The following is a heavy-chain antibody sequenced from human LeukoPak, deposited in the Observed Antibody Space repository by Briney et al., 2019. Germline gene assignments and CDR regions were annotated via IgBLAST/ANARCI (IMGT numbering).Heavy chain of an antibody. CDR1: GFTFSSYA. Sequence: GGSLRLSCAASGFTFSSYAMSWVRQAPGKGLEWVSGISGSGGSTYYADSVKGRFTIFRDNSKNTLYLQMNSLRAEDTAVYYCAKGLGSSGYYYSPFDSWGQGTLVTVSS. V-gene: IGHV3-23*01. J-gene: IGHJ4*02. D-gene: IGHD3-22*01. CDR3: AKGLGSSGYYYSPFDS. CDR2: ISGSGGST.